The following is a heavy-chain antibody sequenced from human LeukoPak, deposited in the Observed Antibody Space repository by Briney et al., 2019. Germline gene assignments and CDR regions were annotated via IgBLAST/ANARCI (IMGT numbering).Heavy chain of an antibody. CDR1: GFTFNTYW. J-gene: IGHJ4*02. Sequence: GGSLRLSCAASGFTFNTYWMHWVRQAPGKGLVWVARVNREGTTTAYADSVKGRFIISRDNSKNTLYLQMNNLRAEDTAVYHCARDSDWILFDYWGQGTPVTVSS. D-gene: IGHD2-2*03. V-gene: IGHV3-74*03. CDR2: VNREGTTT. CDR3: ARDSDWILFDY.